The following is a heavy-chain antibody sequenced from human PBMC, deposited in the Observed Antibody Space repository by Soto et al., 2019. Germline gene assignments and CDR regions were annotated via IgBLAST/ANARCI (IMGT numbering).Heavy chain of an antibody. J-gene: IGHJ6*04. CDR2: IIPISGTA. D-gene: IGHD2-2*01. CDR3: ARSQGSSTSLEIYYYYYYGMDV. Sequence: QVQLVQSGAEVKKPGSSVKVSCKASGGTFSSYAISWVRQAPGQVLEWMGGIIPISGTANYAQKFQGRVTITADESTSTAYMELSSLRSEYTAVYYCARSQGSSTSLEIYYYYYYGMDVWGKGTTVTVSS. CDR1: GGTFSSYA. V-gene: IGHV1-69*01.